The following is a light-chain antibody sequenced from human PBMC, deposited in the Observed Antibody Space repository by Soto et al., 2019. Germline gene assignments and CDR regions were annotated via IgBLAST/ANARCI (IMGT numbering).Light chain of an antibody. J-gene: IGKJ1*01. CDR3: QQYGSSRTWT. Sequence: EIVLTQSPGSLSLSPRERATLSCRPSQRVISNLLAWYQQKPGQAPRLLSDGASRRATGIPDRFSGSGSGTDFTLTISRLEPEDFAVYYCQQYGSSRTWTFGQGT. CDR1: QRVISNL. CDR2: GAS. V-gene: IGKV3-20*01.